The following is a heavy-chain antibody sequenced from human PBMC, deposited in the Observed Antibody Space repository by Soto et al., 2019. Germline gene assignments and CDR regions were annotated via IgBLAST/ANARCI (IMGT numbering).Heavy chain of an antibody. CDR2: ISASDGST. CDR3: ARQLLRIAAAGWFDP. V-gene: IGHV1-46*01. CDR1: GYTFSIYE. J-gene: IGHJ5*02. Sequence: ASVKVSCTASGYTFSIYEMHGVRQAPGQGLEWMGIISASDGSTSYAQKLQGRVTMTTDTSTSTAYMELRSLRSDDTAVYYCARQLLRIAAAGWFDPWGQGTLVTVSS. D-gene: IGHD6-13*01.